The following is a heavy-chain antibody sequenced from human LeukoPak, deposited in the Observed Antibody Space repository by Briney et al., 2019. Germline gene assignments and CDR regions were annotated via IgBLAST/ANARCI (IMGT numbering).Heavy chain of an antibody. Sequence: GASVKVSCKASGYTFTSYGISWVRQAPGQGLEWMGRIIPIFGTANYAQKFQGRVTITTDESTSTAYMELSSLRSEDTAVYYCARSGKSLEWLLLPYFDYWGQGTLVTVSS. CDR1: GYTFTSYG. CDR2: IIPIFGTA. J-gene: IGHJ4*02. D-gene: IGHD3-3*01. V-gene: IGHV1-69*05. CDR3: ARSGKSLEWLLLPYFDY.